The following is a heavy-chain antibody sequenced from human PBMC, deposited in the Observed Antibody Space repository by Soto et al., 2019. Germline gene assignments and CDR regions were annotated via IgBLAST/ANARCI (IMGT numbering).Heavy chain of an antibody. CDR2: IDPSDSYT. CDR1: GYSFTSYW. V-gene: IGHV5-10-1*01. D-gene: IGHD6-19*01. J-gene: IGHJ6*02. CDR3: ARHGDSSGGYYYYGMDV. Sequence: GESLKISCKGSGYSFTSYWISWVRQMPGKGLEWMGRIDPSDSYTNYSPSFQGHVTISADKSISTAYLQWSSLKASDTAMYYRARHGDSSGGYYYYGMDVWGQGTTVTVSS.